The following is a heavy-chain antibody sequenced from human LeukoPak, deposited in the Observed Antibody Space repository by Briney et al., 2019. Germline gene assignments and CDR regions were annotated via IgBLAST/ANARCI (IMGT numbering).Heavy chain of an antibody. J-gene: IGHJ6*03. CDR1: GYTFTGYY. D-gene: IGHD1-26*01. V-gene: IGHV1-2*02. CDR2: INPNSGGT. CDR3: ARDYGATGHYYYYYYMDV. Sequence: ASVKVSCKASGYTFTGYYMHWVRQAPGQGLEWMGWINPNSGGTNYGQKFQGRVTMTRDTSISTAYMELSRLRSDDTAVYYCARDYGATGHYYYYYYMDVWGKGTTVTVSS.